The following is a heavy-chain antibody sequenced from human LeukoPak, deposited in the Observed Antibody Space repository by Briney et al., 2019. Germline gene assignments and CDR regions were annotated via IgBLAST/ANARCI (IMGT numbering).Heavy chain of an antibody. CDR2: ISWDGGSR. Sequence: PGRSLRLSCAASGFTFDDYTMYWVRQAPGKGLEWVSLISWDGGSRYYADSVKGRFTISRDNSKNSLFLQMNSLRTEDTSFYYCAKEMGEDSSGWYLDYWGQGTMVTVSS. CDR3: AKEMGEDSSGWYLDY. D-gene: IGHD6-19*01. CDR1: GFTFDDYT. J-gene: IGHJ4*02. V-gene: IGHV3-43*01.